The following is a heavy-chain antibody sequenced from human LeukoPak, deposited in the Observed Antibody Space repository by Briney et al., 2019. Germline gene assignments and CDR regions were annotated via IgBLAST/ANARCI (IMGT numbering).Heavy chain of an antibody. CDR2: ISYDGSNK. D-gene: IGHD4-17*01. V-gene: IGHV3-30-3*01. CDR3: AREGKTTVATYYFDY. CDR1: GFTFSSYA. J-gene: IGHJ4*02. Sequence: SGGSLRLSCAASGFTFSSYAMHWVRQAPGKGLEWVAVISYDGSNKYYADSVKGRFTISRDNSKNTLYLQMNSLRAEDTAVYYCAREGKTTVATYYFDYWGQGTLVTVSS.